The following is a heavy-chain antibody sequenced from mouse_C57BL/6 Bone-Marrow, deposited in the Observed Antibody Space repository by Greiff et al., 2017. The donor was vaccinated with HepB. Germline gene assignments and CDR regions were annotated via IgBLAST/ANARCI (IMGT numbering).Heavy chain of an antibody. CDR3: ARHCPRVPRGAMDY. V-gene: IGHV5-6*01. J-gene: IGHJ4*01. CDR1: GFTFSSYG. D-gene: IGHD5-1*01. Sequence: EVQVVESGGDLVKPGGSLKLSCAASGFTFSSYGMSWVRQTPDKRLEWVATISSGGSYTYYPDSVKGRFTISRDNAKNTLYLQMSSLKSEDTAMYYCARHCPRVPRGAMDYWGQGTSVTVSS. CDR2: ISSGGSYT.